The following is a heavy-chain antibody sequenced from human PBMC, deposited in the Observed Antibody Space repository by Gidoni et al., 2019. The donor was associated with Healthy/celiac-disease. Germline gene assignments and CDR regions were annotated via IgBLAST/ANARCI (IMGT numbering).Heavy chain of an antibody. J-gene: IGHJ5*02. D-gene: IGHD3-10*01. V-gene: IGHV4-61*02. CDR2: IYTSGST. CDR1: GGSISSGSYY. Sequence: QVQLQESGPGLVKPSQTLSLTCTVSGGSISSGSYYWSWIRQPAGKGLEWIGRIYTSGSTNYNPSLKSRVTISVDTSKNQFSLKLSSVTAADTAVYYCARDLGWFDPWGQGTLVTVSS. CDR3: ARDLGWFDP.